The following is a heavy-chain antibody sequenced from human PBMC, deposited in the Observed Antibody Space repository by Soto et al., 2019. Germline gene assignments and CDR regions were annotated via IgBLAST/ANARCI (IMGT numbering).Heavy chain of an antibody. J-gene: IGHJ4*02. Sequence: PSETLSLTCTVSGDSISSYYWSWIRQPPGKGLEWIGSIYFAGSTYYNPSLQSRLTISVDTSRNQFSLKMNSLTAADTAIYYCGGLRRSGSYLHYWGQGSLVTVSS. V-gene: IGHV4-59*04. D-gene: IGHD1-26*01. CDR1: GDSISSYY. CDR3: GGLRRSGSYLHY. CDR2: IYFAGST.